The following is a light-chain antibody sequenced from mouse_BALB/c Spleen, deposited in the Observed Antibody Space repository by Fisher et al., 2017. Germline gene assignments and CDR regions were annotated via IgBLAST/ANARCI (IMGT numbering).Light chain of an antibody. V-gene: IGKV4-57*01. CDR3: QQRSSYPPT. Sequence: IVLTQSPALMSASPGEKVTITCSASSSVSYMNWFQQKPGTSPKLWIYSTSNLASGVPARFRGSGSGTSYSLTISLMEAEDAATYYCQQRSSYPPTFGSGTKLEIK. CDR2: STS. J-gene: IGKJ4*01. CDR1: SSVSY.